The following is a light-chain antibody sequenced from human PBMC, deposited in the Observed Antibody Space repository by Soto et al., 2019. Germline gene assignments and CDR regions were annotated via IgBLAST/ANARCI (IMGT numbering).Light chain of an antibody. V-gene: IGKV3-15*01. CDR2: GAS. Sequence: EIVMTQSPATLSVSPGERATLSCRASQSVSSNLAWYQQKPGQAPRLLIYGASTRATGIPARFSGSGSGTEFTLIISSLQSEDFAVYYCQQYNNWPPEGTFGQGTKVEIK. CDR1: QSVSSN. CDR3: QQYNNWPPEGT. J-gene: IGKJ1*01.